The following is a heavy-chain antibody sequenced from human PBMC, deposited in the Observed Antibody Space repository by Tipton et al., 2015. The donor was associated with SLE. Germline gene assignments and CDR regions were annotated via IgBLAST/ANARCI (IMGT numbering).Heavy chain of an antibody. Sequence: TLSLTCTVSGGSISSGSYPWSWIRKPAGKGLEWIGYIYAGGSTHYNPSLKSRVTMSVDTSKNHFSLNLTSVTAADTAVYYCATEGPHGYGAPSYWGQGTLVTVSS. CDR2: IYAGGST. D-gene: IGHD4/OR15-4a*01. CDR3: ATEGPHGYGAPSY. CDR1: GGSISSGSYP. V-gene: IGHV4-61*09. J-gene: IGHJ4*02.